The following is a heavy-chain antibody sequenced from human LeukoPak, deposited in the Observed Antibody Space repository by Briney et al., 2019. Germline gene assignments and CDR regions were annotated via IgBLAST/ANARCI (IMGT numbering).Heavy chain of an antibody. CDR2: LSSGEAT. CDR3: ARRDTNGWYYFDS. CDR1: GFTVSSNY. Sequence: PGGSLRLSCAASGFTVSSNYMTWVRQAPGKGLEWVSALLSSGEATYYSDSVRGRFTISRDNSKNTLYLQMNSLRADDTAIYYCARRDTNGWYYFDSWGQGTLVTVSS. V-gene: IGHV3-53*01. D-gene: IGHD6-19*01. J-gene: IGHJ4*02.